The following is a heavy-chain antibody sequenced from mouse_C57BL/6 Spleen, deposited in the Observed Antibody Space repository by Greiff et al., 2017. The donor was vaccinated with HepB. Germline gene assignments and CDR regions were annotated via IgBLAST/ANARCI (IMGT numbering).Heavy chain of an antibody. Sequence: VQLQQSGAELVRPGTSVKLSCKASGYTFTSYWMHWVKQRPGQGLEWIGVIDPSDSYTNYNQKFKGKATLTVDTSSSTAYMQLSSLTSEDSAVYYCARGGSGDVDYWGQGTTLTVSS. J-gene: IGHJ2*01. D-gene: IGHD3-2*02. V-gene: IGHV1-59*01. CDR1: GYTFTSYW. CDR3: ARGGSGDVDY. CDR2: IDPSDSYT.